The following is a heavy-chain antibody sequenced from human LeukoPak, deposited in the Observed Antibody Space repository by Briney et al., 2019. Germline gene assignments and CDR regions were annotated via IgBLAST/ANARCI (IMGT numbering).Heavy chain of an antibody. CDR2: IYYSGST. V-gene: IGHV4-59*01. D-gene: IGHD1-26*01. Sequence: SETLSLTCTVSGGSISRYYWSWIRQPPGKGLEWIGYIYYSGSTNYNPSLKSRVTISVDTSKNQFSLRLNSVTAADTAVYYCARTVSSGTLDYWGQGTLVTVSS. CDR1: GGSISRYY. CDR3: ARTVSSGTLDY. J-gene: IGHJ4*02.